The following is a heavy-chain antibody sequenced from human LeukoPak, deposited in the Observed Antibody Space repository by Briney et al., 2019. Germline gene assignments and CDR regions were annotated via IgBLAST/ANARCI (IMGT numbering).Heavy chain of an antibody. D-gene: IGHD3-22*01. CDR1: GRSFSGYY. Sequence: KASETLSLTCAVYGRSFSGYYWTWIRQPPGKGLEWIGEINHSGSTNYNPSLKSRVTISVDTSKNQFSLNLSSVTAADTAVYYCARGPKYYYHSSGYYRFDYWSQGTLVTVSS. CDR2: INHSGST. V-gene: IGHV4-34*01. CDR3: ARGPKYYYHSSGYYRFDY. J-gene: IGHJ4*02.